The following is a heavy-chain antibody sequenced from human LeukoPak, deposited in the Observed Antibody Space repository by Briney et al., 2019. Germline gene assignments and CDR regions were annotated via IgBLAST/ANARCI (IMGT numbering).Heavy chain of an antibody. D-gene: IGHD1-7*01. CDR3: ARGGTGTSRDAFDI. CDR1: GGTFSSYA. Sequence: ASVKVSCKASGGTFSSYAISWVRQAPGQGLEWMGIINPSGGSTSYAQKFQGRVTMTRDTSTSTVYMELSSLRSEDTAVYYCARGGTGTSRDAFDIWGQGTMVTVSS. CDR2: INPSGGST. J-gene: IGHJ3*02. V-gene: IGHV1-46*01.